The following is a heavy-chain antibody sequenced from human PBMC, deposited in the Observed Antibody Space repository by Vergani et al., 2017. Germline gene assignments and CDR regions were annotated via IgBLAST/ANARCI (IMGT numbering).Heavy chain of an antibody. CDR2: ISPYNGHT. Sequence: QVQLVQSGAEVKKPGASVKVSCKASGYTFSSYGISWVRQAPGQGLEWMGWISPYNGHTEYAQRLQGRVTMTTDTSTSTAYMELRSLRSDDTTVYSCAREKGTGDLDYWGQGTLVTVSS. CDR3: AREKGTGDLDY. CDR1: GYTFSSYG. V-gene: IGHV1-18*01. D-gene: IGHD7-27*01. J-gene: IGHJ4*02.